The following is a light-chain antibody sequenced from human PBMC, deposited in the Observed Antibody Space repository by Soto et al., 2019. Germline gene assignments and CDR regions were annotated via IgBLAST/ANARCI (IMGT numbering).Light chain of an antibody. J-gene: IGLJ1*01. CDR2: SNN. V-gene: IGLV1-44*01. CDR3: AAWDDSLNGSYV. Sequence: QAVVTQPPSASGSPGQRVTISCSGSSSNIGSNTVNWYQQLPGTAPKLLIYSNNQRPSGVPDRFSGSKSGTSASLAISGLQSEDEADYYCAAWDDSLNGSYVFGTGTKVTAL. CDR1: SSNIGSNT.